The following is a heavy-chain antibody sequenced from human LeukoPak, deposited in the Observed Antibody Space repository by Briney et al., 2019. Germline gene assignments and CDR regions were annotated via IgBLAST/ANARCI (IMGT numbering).Heavy chain of an antibody. V-gene: IGHV3-23*01. Sequence: PGGSLRLSCAASGFTFSSYAMSWVRQAPGKGLEWVSGISGSGGSTYYADSVKGRFTISRDNSKSTLYLQMNSLRAEDTAVYYCAKDRHAPGRYCSTTTCFPFDPWGQGTLVTVSS. CDR2: ISGSGGST. CDR1: GFTFSSYA. CDR3: AKDRHAPGRYCSTTTCFPFDP. D-gene: IGHD2-2*01. J-gene: IGHJ5*02.